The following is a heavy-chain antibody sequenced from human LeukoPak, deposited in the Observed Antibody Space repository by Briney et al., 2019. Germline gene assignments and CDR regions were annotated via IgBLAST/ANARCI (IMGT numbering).Heavy chain of an antibody. J-gene: IGHJ5*02. CDR2: ISSSSSYI. CDR3: ARARGVAAAGHP. CDR1: GFTFSSYS. D-gene: IGHD6-13*01. Sequence: GGSLRLSCAASGFTFSSYSMNWVRQAPGKGLEGVSSISSSSSYIYYADSVKGRFTISRDNAKNSLYLQMNSLRAEDTAVYYCARARGVAAAGHPRGQGTLVTVSS. V-gene: IGHV3-21*01.